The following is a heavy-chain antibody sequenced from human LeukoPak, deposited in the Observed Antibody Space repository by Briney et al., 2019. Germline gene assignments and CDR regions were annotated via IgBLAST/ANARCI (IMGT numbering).Heavy chain of an antibody. CDR2: ISSSSSYI. Sequence: GGSLRLSCAASGFTFSSYSMNWVRQAPGKGLEWVSSISSSSSYIYYADSVKGRFTISRDNAKNSLYLQMNSLRAEDTAAYYCARGIGWSASHDGFDIWGQGTMVTVSS. CDR3: ARGIGWSASHDGFDI. D-gene: IGHD2-21*01. CDR1: GFTFSSYS. J-gene: IGHJ3*02. V-gene: IGHV3-21*01.